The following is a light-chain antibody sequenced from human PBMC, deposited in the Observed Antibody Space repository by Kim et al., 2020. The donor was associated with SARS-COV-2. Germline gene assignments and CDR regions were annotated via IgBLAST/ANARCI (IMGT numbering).Light chain of an antibody. CDR1: NIGNKN. V-gene: IGLV3-9*01. CDR3: QVWDSSTGV. Sequence: SYELTQPLSVSVALGQTARITCGGKNIGNKNVHWYQQKPGQAPVLVIYRDKNRPSGIPERFSGSNSGNTATLTISRAQVGDEADYYCQVWDSSTGVFGGGTQLTVL. CDR2: RDK. J-gene: IGLJ3*02.